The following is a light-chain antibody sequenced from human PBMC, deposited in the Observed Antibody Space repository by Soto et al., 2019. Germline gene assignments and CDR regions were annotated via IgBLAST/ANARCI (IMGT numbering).Light chain of an antibody. V-gene: IGKV1-5*01. CDR3: QQYNAYST. Sequence: DMQMTQSPSTLSASVGDRVTITCRASQSISSWLAWYQQKPGKAPKLLIYDASSLESGVPSRFSGSGSRTEFTLTISSLQPDDFATYYCQQYNAYSTFGQGTKVEIK. CDR1: QSISSW. CDR2: DAS. J-gene: IGKJ1*01.